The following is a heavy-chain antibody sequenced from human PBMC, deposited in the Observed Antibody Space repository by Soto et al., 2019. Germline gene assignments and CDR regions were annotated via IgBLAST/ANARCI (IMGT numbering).Heavy chain of an antibody. CDR2: INTGSGIT. D-gene: IGHD6-13*01. V-gene: IGHV1-3*04. CDR3: AVVRGAAVTGYYFDY. J-gene: IGHJ4*02. Sequence: ASVKLSCKGSGYTFASYSIHWVRQAHGQSLEWMGWINTGSGITRYSQRFQGRVTITRDTSASTAYMELTSLRSEDTAIYYCAVVRGAAVTGYYFDYWGQGILVTVSS. CDR1: GYTFASYS.